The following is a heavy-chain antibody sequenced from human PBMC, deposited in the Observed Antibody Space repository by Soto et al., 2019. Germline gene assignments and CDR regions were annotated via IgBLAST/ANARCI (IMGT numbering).Heavy chain of an antibody. CDR3: VPLYFDGLDS. D-gene: IGHD3-22*01. Sequence: VQLVESGGGLVKPGGSVRLSCAASGFTFTWYIMSWVRQAPGKGLEWVSSISSSSNYIHYADSVKGRFAISRDNTKNSLYLQMNSLRAEDTAVYYCVPLYFDGLDSWGQGTLVTVSS. J-gene: IGHJ4*02. V-gene: IGHV3-21*01. CDR1: GFTFTWYI. CDR2: ISSSSNYI.